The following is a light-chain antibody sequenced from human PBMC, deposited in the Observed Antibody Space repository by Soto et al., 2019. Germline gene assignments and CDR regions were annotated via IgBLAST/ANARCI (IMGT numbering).Light chain of an antibody. J-gene: IGLJ2*01. V-gene: IGLV2-8*01. CDR3: SSYAGSNKFGV. CDR2: EVS. Sequence: QSALTQPTSASGSPGQSVTISCTGTSSDVGGYSYVSLYQQHPGKAPKLMIYEVSKRPSGVPDRFSGSKSGHTASLTVSGLQAEDEADYYCSSYAGSNKFGVFGGGNKLTVL. CDR1: SSDVGGYSY.